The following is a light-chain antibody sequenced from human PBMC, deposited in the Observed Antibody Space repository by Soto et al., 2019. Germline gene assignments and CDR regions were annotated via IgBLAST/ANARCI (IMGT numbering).Light chain of an antibody. CDR3: QSYGTSLSGLYV. CDR2: DSN. J-gene: IGLJ1*01. V-gene: IGLV1-40*01. CDR1: SSNIGAGRD. Sequence: QSVLTQPPSVSGAPGQRVIISCTGSSSNIGAGRDVHWYRQSPGEAPKFLISDSNHRPSGVPDRFSVSRSGASASLAITGLRAEDEGDYFCQSYGTSLSGLYVFGTGTKVTVL.